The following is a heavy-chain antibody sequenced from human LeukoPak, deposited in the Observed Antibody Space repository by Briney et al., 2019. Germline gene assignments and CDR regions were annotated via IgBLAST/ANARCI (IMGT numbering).Heavy chain of an antibody. Sequence: GGSLRLSCAASGFTFSNYAISWVRQAPGKVLEWVSALSGSGDITYYADSVKGRFTISRDNSKNTLYLQMTSLRAEDTAVYYCARDDIAVATCFDYWGQGSLVTVSS. D-gene: IGHD6-19*01. J-gene: IGHJ4*02. V-gene: IGHV3-23*01. CDR1: GFTFSNYA. CDR3: ARDDIAVATCFDY. CDR2: LSGSGDIT.